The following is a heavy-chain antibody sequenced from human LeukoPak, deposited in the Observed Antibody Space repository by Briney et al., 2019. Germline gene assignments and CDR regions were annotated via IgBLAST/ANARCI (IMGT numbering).Heavy chain of an antibody. CDR1: GFIFSSYG. CDR2: IRYDGSNK. D-gene: IGHD6-19*01. V-gene: IGHV3-30*02. J-gene: IGHJ4*02. Sequence: GGSLRLSCAASGFIFSSYGMHWVRQAPGKGLGWVAFIRYDGSNKYYADSVKGRFTISRDNSKNTLYLQMNSLRAEDTAVYYCAKEAYSSGWYWLDYWGQGTLVTVSS. CDR3: AKEAYSSGWYWLDY.